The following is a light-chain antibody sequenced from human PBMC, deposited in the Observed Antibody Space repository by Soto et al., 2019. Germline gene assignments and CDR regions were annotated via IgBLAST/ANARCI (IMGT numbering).Light chain of an antibody. Sequence: EIVLTQSPGTLSLSPGERDTISCRASQSVSSSYLAWYQQKPGQASRLLIYGASSRATGIPDRFSGSGSGTDFTLTISRLEPEDFAVYYCQQYGSSPWTFGQGTKVDIK. J-gene: IGKJ1*01. CDR2: GAS. V-gene: IGKV3-20*01. CDR1: QSVSSSY. CDR3: QQYGSSPWT.